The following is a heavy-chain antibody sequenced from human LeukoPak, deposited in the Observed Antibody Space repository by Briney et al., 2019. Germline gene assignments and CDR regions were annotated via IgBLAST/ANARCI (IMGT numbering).Heavy chain of an antibody. CDR2: IYRGGNT. CDR1: GFTVSTNY. Sequence: GGSLRLSCAASGFTVSTNYMSWVRQAPGKGLEWVSVIYRGGNTYYADSVKGRFTISRDNAKNSLYLQMNSLRAEDTALYYCAKDLRRGLGNGMDVWGQGTTVTVSS. J-gene: IGHJ6*02. CDR3: AKDLRRGLGNGMDV. D-gene: IGHD1-26*01. V-gene: IGHV3-53*05.